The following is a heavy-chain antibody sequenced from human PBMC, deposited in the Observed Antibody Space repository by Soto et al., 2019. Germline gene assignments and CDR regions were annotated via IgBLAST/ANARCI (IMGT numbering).Heavy chain of an antibody. Sequence: QLQLQESGPGLVKPSETLSLTCTVSGGSISSSSYYWGWIRQPPGKGLEWIGSIYYSGSTYYNPSLKSRVTISVDTSKNQFSLKLSSVTAADTAVYYCARHGVGGQWLPYYYYYGMDVWGQGTTVTVSS. CDR3: ARHGVGGQWLPYYYYYGMDV. CDR1: GGSISSSSYY. V-gene: IGHV4-39*01. CDR2: IYYSGST. J-gene: IGHJ6*02. D-gene: IGHD5-12*01.